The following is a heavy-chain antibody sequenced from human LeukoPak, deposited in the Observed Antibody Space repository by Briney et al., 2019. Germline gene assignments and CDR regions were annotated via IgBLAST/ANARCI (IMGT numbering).Heavy chain of an antibody. CDR3: ARAVQVTTGGLFDY. Sequence: ASVKVSCKASGYTFTSYGISWVRQAPGQGLEWMGGIIPIFGTVNYAQKFQGRVTITADKSTSTAYMELSSLRSEDTAVYYCARAVQVTTGGLFDYWGQGTLVTVSS. CDR2: IIPIFGTV. J-gene: IGHJ4*02. CDR1: GYTFTSYG. D-gene: IGHD4-17*01. V-gene: IGHV1-69*06.